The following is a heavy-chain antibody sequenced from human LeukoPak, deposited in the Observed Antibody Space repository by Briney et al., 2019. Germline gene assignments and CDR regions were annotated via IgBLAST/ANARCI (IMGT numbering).Heavy chain of an antibody. D-gene: IGHD6-19*01. CDR2: IYSGGST. CDR1: EFSVGSNY. V-gene: IGHV3-53*01. Sequence: GGSLRLSCAASEFSVGSNYMTWVRQAPGKGLEWVSLIYSGGSTYYADSVKGRFTISRDNSKNTLYLQMNSLRAEDTAVYYCAKYQDSSGYYYMDVWGKGTTVTISS. J-gene: IGHJ6*03. CDR3: AKYQDSSGYYYMDV.